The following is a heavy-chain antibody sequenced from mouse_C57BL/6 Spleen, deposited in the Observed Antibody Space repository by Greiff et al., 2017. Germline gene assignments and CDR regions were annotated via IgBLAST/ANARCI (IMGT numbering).Heavy chain of an antibody. CDR1: GFTFSSYA. CDR3: TRGEDYGSSPYFDV. Sequence: EVKLMESGEGLVKPGGSLKLSCAASGFTFSSYAMSWVRQTPEKRLEWVAYISSGGDYIYYADTVKGRFTISRDNARNTLYLQMSSLKSEDTAMYYCTRGEDYGSSPYFDVWGTGTTVTVSS. J-gene: IGHJ1*03. V-gene: IGHV5-9-1*02. CDR2: ISSGGDYI. D-gene: IGHD1-1*01.